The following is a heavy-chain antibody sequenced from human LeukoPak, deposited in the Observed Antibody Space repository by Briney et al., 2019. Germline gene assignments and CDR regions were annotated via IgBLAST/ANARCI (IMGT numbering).Heavy chain of an antibody. CDR2: IPYSGST. J-gene: IGHJ6*02. V-gene: IGHV4-39*07. D-gene: IGHD4-17*01. Sequence: SETLSLTCTVSGDSISSSSYYWGWIRQPPGKGLEWIGSIPYSGSTYYNPSLKSRVTISVDTSKNQFSLKLSSVTAADTAVYYCARDQGGDYGDYALRPAPNGMDVWGQGTTVTVSS. CDR3: ARDQGGDYGDYALRPAPNGMDV. CDR1: GDSISSSSYY.